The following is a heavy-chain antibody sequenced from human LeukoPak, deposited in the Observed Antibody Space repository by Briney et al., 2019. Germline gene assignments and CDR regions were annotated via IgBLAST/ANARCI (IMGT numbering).Heavy chain of an antibody. CDR2: MKQDGSEK. D-gene: IGHD1-26*01. CDR3: ARDVAGALDY. V-gene: IGHV3-7*01. Sequence: GGSLRLSCAVSGFTFSSYWMSWVRQAPGKGLEWVANMKQDGSEKHFVDSVRGRFTISRDNAKNSLYLQMNSLRSEDTGVYYCARDVAGALDYWGQGTLVTVSS. J-gene: IGHJ4*02. CDR1: GFTFSSYW.